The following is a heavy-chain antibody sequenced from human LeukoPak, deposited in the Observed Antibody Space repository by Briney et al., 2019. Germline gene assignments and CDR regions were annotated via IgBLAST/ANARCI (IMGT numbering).Heavy chain of an antibody. J-gene: IGHJ4*02. D-gene: IGHD2-21*01. V-gene: IGHV3-33*01. CDR2: IWYDGSYK. CDR3: ARLWGSVSGYFDY. CDR1: GYSFSSHG. Sequence: GGSLRLSCAVSGYSFSSHGMHWVRQAPGKGLEWVAAIWYDGSYKYYADSVKGRFAISRDNSKNMLYLQMDSLRAEDTALYYCARLWGSVSGYFDYWGQGTLVTVSS.